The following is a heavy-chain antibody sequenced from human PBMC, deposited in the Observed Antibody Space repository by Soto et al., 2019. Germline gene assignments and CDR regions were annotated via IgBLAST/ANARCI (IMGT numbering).Heavy chain of an antibody. J-gene: IGHJ4*02. CDR2: MYSSGST. CDR1: GVSINSDY. V-gene: IGHV4-4*07. Sequence: QVQLQESGPGLVKTSETLSLTCTVSGVSINSDYWSWIRQPAGKGLEWIGRMYSSGSTNYNPSLKSRVTMSVDTSKNQFSLKLSSVTAADTAVYYCASPLGYWGQGTLVTVSS. CDR3: ASPLGY.